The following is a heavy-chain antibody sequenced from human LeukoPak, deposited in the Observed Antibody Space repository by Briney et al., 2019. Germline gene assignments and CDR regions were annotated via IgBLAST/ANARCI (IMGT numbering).Heavy chain of an antibody. V-gene: IGHV3-23*01. Sequence: GASLRLSCAASGFTFSSYAMSWVRQAPGKGLGWVSAISGSGGRTYYADSVKGRFTISRDNSKNTLYLQMNSLRAEDTAVYYCAKGERHYYDSSGYYSYYFDYWGQGTLVTVSS. D-gene: IGHD3-22*01. CDR1: GFTFSSYA. CDR2: ISGSGGRT. J-gene: IGHJ4*02. CDR3: AKGERHYYDSSGYYSYYFDY.